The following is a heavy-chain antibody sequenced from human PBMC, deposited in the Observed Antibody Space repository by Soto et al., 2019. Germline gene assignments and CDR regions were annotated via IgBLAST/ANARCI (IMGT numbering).Heavy chain of an antibody. CDR1: GGTFSSYA. D-gene: IGHD3-22*01. J-gene: IGHJ4*02. CDR3: ATEVVVTAYPGDY. Sequence: RASVKVSCKASGGTFSSYAISWVRQAPGQGLEWMGGIIPIFGTANYAQKFQGRVTIAADESTSTAYMELSSLRSEDTAVYYCATEVVVTAYPGDYWSQGTLVTVSS. CDR2: IIPIFGTA. V-gene: IGHV1-69*13.